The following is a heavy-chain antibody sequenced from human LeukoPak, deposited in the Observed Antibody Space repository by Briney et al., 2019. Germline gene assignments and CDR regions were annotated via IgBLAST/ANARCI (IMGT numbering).Heavy chain of an antibody. V-gene: IGHV1-69*05. D-gene: IGHD6-6*01. CDR3: ARDRSWGSSSGGTFDI. CDR2: IIPIFGTA. Sequence: SVKVSCKASGGTFSSYAISWVRQAPGQGLEWMGGIIPIFGTANYAQKFQGRVTITTGESTSTAYMELSSLRSEDTAVYYCARDRSWGSSSGGTFDIWGQGTMVTVSS. CDR1: GGTFSSYA. J-gene: IGHJ3*02.